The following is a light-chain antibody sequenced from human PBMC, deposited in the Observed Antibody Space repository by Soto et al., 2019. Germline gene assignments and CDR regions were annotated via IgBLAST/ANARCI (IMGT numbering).Light chain of an antibody. J-gene: IGKJ5*01. CDR2: DAS. CDR3: QQYNSYSIT. V-gene: IGKV1-5*01. Sequence: DIQMTQSPSTLSAPVGDRVTITCRASQSISSWLAWYQQKPGKAPKLLIYDASSLESGVPSRLSGSGSGTEFTLTISGLQPDDFATYYCQQYNSYSITFGQGTRLEIK. CDR1: QSISSW.